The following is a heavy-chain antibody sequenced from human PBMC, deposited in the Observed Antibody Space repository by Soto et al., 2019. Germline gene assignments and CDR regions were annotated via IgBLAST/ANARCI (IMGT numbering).Heavy chain of an antibody. CDR2: ISYDGSNK. Sequence: GGSLRLSCAASGFTFSSYAMHWVRQAPGKGLEWVAVISYDGSNKYYADSVKGRFTISRDNSKNTLYLQMNSLRAEDTAVYYCARGGVVVVPAGTDYWGQGTLVTVSS. J-gene: IGHJ4*02. CDR3: ARGGVVVVPAGTDY. D-gene: IGHD2-2*01. CDR1: GFTFSSYA. V-gene: IGHV3-30-3*01.